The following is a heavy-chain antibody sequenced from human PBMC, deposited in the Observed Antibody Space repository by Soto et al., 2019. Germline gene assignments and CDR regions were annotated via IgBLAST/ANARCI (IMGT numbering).Heavy chain of an antibody. Sequence: ASVKVSCKASGYTFTSYGISWVRQAPGQGLEWMGWISAYNGNTNYAQKLQGRVTMTTDTSTSTAYMELRSLRSDDTAVYYCARDPTWETYWYFELWGRGTLVTVSS. CDR3: ARDPTWETYWYFEL. D-gene: IGHD1-26*01. J-gene: IGHJ2*01. V-gene: IGHV1-18*01. CDR2: ISAYNGNT. CDR1: GYTFTSYG.